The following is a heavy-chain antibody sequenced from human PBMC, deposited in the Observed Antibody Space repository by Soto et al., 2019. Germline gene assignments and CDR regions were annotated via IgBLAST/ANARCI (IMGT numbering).Heavy chain of an antibody. CDR2: ISSSSSTI. CDR3: ARDRAVTRKSYYYYGMDV. Sequence: GGSLRLSCAASGFTFSSYSMNWVRQAPGKGLEWVSYISSSSSTIYYADSVKGRFTISRDNAKNSLYLQMNSLRDEDTAVYYCARDRAVTRKSYYYYGMDVWGQGTTVTVSS. V-gene: IGHV3-48*02. D-gene: IGHD4-17*01. J-gene: IGHJ6*02. CDR1: GFTFSSYS.